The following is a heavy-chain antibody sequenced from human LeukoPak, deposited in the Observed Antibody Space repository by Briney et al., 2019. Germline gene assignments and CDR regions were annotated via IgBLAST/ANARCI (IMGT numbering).Heavy chain of an antibody. CDR3: AKWGDYDVLTGYYVSDY. CDR2: ITGSGGNT. J-gene: IGHJ4*02. Sequence: GASLRLSCVASGFTFSNYAMSWVRQAPGKGLEWVSAITGSGGNTYYPDSVKGRFTISRDNSKNTVFLQMNSLRAEDTAVYYCAKWGDYDVLTGYYVSDYWGQGTLVTVSS. V-gene: IGHV3-23*01. D-gene: IGHD3-9*01. CDR1: GFTFSNYA.